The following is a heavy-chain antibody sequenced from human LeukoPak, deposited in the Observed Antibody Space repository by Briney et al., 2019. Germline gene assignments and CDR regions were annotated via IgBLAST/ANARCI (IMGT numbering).Heavy chain of an antibody. CDR3: ARDGMATITTPLDY. CDR1: GGTFSSYA. D-gene: IGHD5-24*01. J-gene: IGHJ4*02. V-gene: IGHV1-69*13. CDR2: IIPIFGTA. Sequence: GASVKVSCKASGGTFSSYAISWVRQAPGQGLEWMGGIIPIFGTANYAQKFQGRVTITADESTSTAYMELSSLRSEDTAVYYCARDGMATITTPLDYWGQGTLVTVSS.